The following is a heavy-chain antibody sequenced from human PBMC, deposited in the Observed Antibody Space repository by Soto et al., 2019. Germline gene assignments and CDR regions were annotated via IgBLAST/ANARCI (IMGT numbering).Heavy chain of an antibody. CDR3: VKAGRLRFLEDFDY. Sequence: PGGSLRLSCSASGFTFSSYAMYWVRQAPGKGLEYVSAIGSNGGSTYYADSVKGRFTISRDNSKNTLYLQMSSLRAEDTAVYYCVKAGRLRFLEDFDYWGQGTPVTVSS. CDR1: GFTFSSYA. CDR2: IGSNGGST. D-gene: IGHD3-3*01. J-gene: IGHJ4*02. V-gene: IGHV3-64D*06.